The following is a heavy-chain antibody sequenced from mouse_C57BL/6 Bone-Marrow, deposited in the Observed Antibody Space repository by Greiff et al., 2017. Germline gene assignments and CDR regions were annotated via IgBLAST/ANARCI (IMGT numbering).Heavy chain of an antibody. CDR2: INYDGSST. V-gene: IGHV5-16*01. CDR1: GFTFSDYY. J-gene: IGHJ2*01. Sequence: EVNVVESEGGLVQPGSSMKLSCTASGFTFSDYYMAWVRQVPEKGLEWVANINYDGSSTYYLDSLKSRFIISRDNAKNILYLQMSSLKSEDTATYYCARDCYYFDYWGQGTTLTVSS. CDR3: ARDCYYFDY.